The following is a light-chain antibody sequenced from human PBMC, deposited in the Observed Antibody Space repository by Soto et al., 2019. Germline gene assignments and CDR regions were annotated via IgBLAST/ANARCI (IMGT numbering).Light chain of an antibody. V-gene: IGLV2-14*01. CDR1: SSDVGGYNY. Sequence: QSALTQPASVSGSPGQSITISCTGTSSDVGGYNYVSWHQQHPGKAPKLMIYEVSNRPSGVSNRFSGSKSGNTASLTISGLQAEDEADYYCGSYTSNSPYVFGTGTKLTVL. CDR2: EVS. J-gene: IGLJ1*01. CDR3: GSYTSNSPYV.